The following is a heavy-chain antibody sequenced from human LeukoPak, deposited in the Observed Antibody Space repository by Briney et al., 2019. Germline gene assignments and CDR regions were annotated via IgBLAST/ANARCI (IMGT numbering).Heavy chain of an antibody. D-gene: IGHD6-6*01. J-gene: IGHJ4*02. V-gene: IGHV3-53*01. CDR1: GFNVSTNY. Sequence: PGGSLRLSCAASGFNVSTNYISWVRQAPGKGLEWVSVIYSGGDTYYADSVKGRFTISRDNSKNLMYLQMNSLRADDTAVYYCAAGGAARSAGHWGQGTLVTVPS. CDR3: AAGGAARSAGH. CDR2: IYSGGDT.